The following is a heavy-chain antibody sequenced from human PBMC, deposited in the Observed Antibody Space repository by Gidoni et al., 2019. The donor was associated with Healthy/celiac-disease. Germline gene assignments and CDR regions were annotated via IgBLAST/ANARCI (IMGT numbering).Heavy chain of an antibody. Sequence: EVQLVESGGGLVQPVGSLRLSCAASGFTFSSYSMNWVRQAPGKGLEWVSYISSSSSTIYYADSVKGRFTISRDNAKNSLYLQMNSLRAEDTAVYYCARGESEWFGEGWFDPWGQGTLVTVSS. CDR1: GFTFSSYS. CDR2: ISSSSSTI. D-gene: IGHD3-10*01. CDR3: ARGESEWFGEGWFDP. J-gene: IGHJ5*02. V-gene: IGHV3-48*04.